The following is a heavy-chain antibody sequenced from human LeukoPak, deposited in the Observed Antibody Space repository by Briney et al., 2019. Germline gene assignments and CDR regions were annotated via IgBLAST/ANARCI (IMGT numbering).Heavy chain of an antibody. Sequence: SVKVSCKASGGTFSSYAISWVRQAPGQGLEWMGGIIPIFGTANYANTFQGRDTITTDESTSTAYMELSSLRSEDTAVYYCASISDDYGGNSGRGYWGQGTLVTVSS. D-gene: IGHD4-23*01. CDR1: GGTFSSYA. CDR3: ASISDDYGGNSGRGY. V-gene: IGHV1-69*05. CDR2: IIPIFGTA. J-gene: IGHJ4*02.